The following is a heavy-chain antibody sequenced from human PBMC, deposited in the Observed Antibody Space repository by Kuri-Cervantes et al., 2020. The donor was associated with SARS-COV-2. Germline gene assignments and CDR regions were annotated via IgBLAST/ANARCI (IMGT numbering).Heavy chain of an antibody. J-gene: IGHJ5*02. CDR1: GYSISSGYY. CDR3: ARLGGYRSGYNWFDP. D-gene: IGHD5-18*01. Sequence: SETLSLTCTVSGYSISSGYYWGWIRQPPGKGLEWIGSIYHSGSTYYNPSLKSRVTISVDPSKAQFSLNLISVTAADTAAYYCARLGGYRSGYNWFDPWGQGTLVTVSS. V-gene: IGHV4-38-2*02. CDR2: IYHSGST.